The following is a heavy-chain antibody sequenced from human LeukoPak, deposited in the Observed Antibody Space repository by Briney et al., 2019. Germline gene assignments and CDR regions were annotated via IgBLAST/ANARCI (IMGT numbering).Heavy chain of an antibody. CDR1: GGSISSGSYY. J-gene: IGHJ4*02. CDR3: ARGPGYSYTFDY. D-gene: IGHD5-18*01. Sequence: PSQTLSLTCIVSGGSISSGSYYWSWIRQPAGKGLEWIGRIYTSGSTNYNPSLKSRVTISVDTSKNQFSLKLSSVTAADTAVYYCARGPGYSYTFDYWGQGTLVTVSS. CDR2: IYTSGST. V-gene: IGHV4-61*02.